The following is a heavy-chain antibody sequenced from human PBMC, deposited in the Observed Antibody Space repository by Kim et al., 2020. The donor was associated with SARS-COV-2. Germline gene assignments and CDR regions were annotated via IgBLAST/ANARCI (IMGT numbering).Heavy chain of an antibody. J-gene: IGHJ6*02. V-gene: IGHV3-21*01. CDR1: GFTFRNYI. CDR3: ARDLGEGDGYNLNYYYGMDV. Sequence: GGSLRLSCAASGFTFRNYIINWVRQAPGKGLEWVSSISSASTYIYYADSVRGRFTISRDNARNSLYLHMNSLRAEDTAVYYCARDLGEGDGYNLNYYYGMDVWGQGTEVTVS. D-gene: IGHD5-12*01. CDR2: ISSASTYI.